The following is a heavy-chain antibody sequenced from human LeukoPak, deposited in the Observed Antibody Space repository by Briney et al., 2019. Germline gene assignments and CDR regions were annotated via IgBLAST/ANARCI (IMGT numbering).Heavy chain of an antibody. CDR1: GFTFSSYW. J-gene: IGHJ4*02. Sequence: GRSLRLSCAASGFTFSSYWTHWVRQVPGKGLVWVARINPGGSSITYADSVKGRFTISRDNAKNTLYLRMDSLRAEDTGVYYCARSNQADDYWGQGTLVTVSS. D-gene: IGHD1-14*01. V-gene: IGHV3-74*01. CDR2: INPGGSSI. CDR3: ARSNQADDY.